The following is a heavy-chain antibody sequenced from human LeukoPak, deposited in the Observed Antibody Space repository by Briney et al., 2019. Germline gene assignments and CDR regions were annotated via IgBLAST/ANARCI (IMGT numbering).Heavy chain of an antibody. J-gene: IGHJ4*02. V-gene: IGHV3-74*01. CDR3: ARGSPLGGN. CDR2: IKGDGTYK. CDR1: GFTFSPFW. Sequence: PGGSLRLSCAASGFTFSPFWMHWVRQAPGKGLEWVSRIKGDGTYKNYADSVRGRFTISRDNAKNTLSLQMNSLRAEDTAVYYCARGSPLGGNWGQGTLVTVSS.